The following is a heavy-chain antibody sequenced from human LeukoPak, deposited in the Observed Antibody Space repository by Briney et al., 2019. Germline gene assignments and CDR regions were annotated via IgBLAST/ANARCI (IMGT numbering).Heavy chain of an antibody. D-gene: IGHD3-22*01. CDR2: IRYDGSNK. J-gene: IGHJ4*02. CDR1: GFTFSSYG. CDR3: AKIERAYYYDSSGYSAIDY. V-gene: IGHV3-30*02. Sequence: PGGSLRLSCAATGFTFSSYGMHWVRQAPGKGLEWVAFIRYDGSNKYYADSVKGRFTTSRDNSKNTLYLQMNSLRAEDTAVYYCAKIERAYYYDSSGYSAIDYWGQGTLVTVSS.